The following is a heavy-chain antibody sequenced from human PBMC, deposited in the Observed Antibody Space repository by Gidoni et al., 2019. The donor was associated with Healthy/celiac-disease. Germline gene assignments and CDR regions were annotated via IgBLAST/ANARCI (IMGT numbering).Heavy chain of an antibody. CDR2: ISGSGGST. V-gene: IGHV3-23*01. J-gene: IGHJ5*02. CDR3: AKDLWAITIFGVVIERGWFDP. D-gene: IGHD3-3*01. Sequence: VSAISGSGGSTYYADSVKGRFTISRDNSKNTLYLQMNSLRAEDTAVYYCAKDLWAITIFGVVIERGWFDPWGQGTLVTVSS.